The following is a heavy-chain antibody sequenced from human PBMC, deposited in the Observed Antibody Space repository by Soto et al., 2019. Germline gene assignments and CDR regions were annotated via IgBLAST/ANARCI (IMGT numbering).Heavy chain of an antibody. CDR1: GFTVSNNY. CDR3: GGGPKRGF. Sequence: VQLVESGGDLVQPGGSLRLSCAASGFTVSNNYMSWVRQAPGKGLEWVSLIYSSAGTYYADSVKARLTISRDYSMNTLYLQMNGLSVDATAAYYCGGGPKRGFWGEGTLVTVSP. V-gene: IGHV3-66*01. D-gene: IGHD3-10*01. CDR2: IYSSAGT. J-gene: IGHJ4*02.